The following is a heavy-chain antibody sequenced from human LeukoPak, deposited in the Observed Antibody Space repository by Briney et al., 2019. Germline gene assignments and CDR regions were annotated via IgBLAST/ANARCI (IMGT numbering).Heavy chain of an antibody. CDR3: GGSRGGYIDY. D-gene: IGHD2-15*01. Sequence: PSETLSLTCTVSGGSISTYYWSWIRQPVGKGLEWIGRIYSGGTINYNPSLKSRVTMSLDTSKNQFSLKLSSVTAADTAIYYCGGSRGGYIDYWGQGTLVTVSS. V-gene: IGHV4-4*07. J-gene: IGHJ4*02. CDR2: IYSGGTI. CDR1: GGSISTYY.